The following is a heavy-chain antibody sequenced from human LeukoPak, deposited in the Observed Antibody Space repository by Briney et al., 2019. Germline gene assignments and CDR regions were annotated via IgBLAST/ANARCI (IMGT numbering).Heavy chain of an antibody. J-gene: IGHJ4*02. CDR1: GFTFSSYA. Sequence: GGSLRLSSAASGFTFSSYAMSWVRQAPGKGLEWVSAISGSVGSTYYADSVKGRFTISRDNSKNTLYLQMNSLRAEDTALYYCAKKRGSGWGYYFDYWGQGTLVTVSS. CDR3: AKKRGSGWGYYFDY. CDR2: ISGSVGST. D-gene: IGHD6-19*01. V-gene: IGHV3-23*01.